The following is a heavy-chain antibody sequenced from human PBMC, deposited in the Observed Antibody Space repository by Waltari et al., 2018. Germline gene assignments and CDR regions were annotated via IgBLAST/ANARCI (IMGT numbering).Heavy chain of an antibody. CDR1: GYTFTSYY. CDR3: ARDKTVVTPWDAFDI. CDR2: INPSGGGT. D-gene: IGHD2-21*02. J-gene: IGHJ3*02. Sequence: QVQLVQSGAEVKTPGASVTVSCKASGYTFTSYYMHWVRQAPGQGLEWMGIINPSGGGTSYAQKFQGRVTMTRDTSTSTVYMELSSLRSEDTAVYYCARDKTVVTPWDAFDIWGQGTVVTVSS. V-gene: IGHV1-46*01.